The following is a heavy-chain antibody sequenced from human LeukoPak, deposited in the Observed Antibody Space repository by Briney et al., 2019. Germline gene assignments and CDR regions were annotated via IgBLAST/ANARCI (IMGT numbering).Heavy chain of an antibody. CDR2: IDWDDDK. D-gene: IGHD5-12*01. CDR3: ARGYSGYLFDF. V-gene: IGHV2-70*04. Sequence: SGPALVKPTQTLTLTCTFSGFSLRTMGMRVSWIRQPPGKALEWLARIDWDDDKLYSTSLRTRLTISRDTSKSQVVLTMTNMDPVDTATYSCARGYSGYLFDFWGQGALVTVSS. CDR1: GFSLRTMGMR. J-gene: IGHJ4*02.